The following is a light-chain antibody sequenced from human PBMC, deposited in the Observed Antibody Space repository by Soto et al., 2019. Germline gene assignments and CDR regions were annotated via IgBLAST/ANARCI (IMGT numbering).Light chain of an antibody. CDR3: SSYTDNKNIPYV. CDR2: EVT. CDR1: TSDVGSYKY. V-gene: IGLV2-14*01. J-gene: IGLJ1*01. Sequence: QSALTQPASVSGSLGQSITISCTGTTSDVGSYKYVSWYQQHPAKAPKLMIYEVTNRPSGVSNRFSGSKSGNTASLTISGLRAEDEADYFCSSYTDNKNIPYVFGTGTKLTVL.